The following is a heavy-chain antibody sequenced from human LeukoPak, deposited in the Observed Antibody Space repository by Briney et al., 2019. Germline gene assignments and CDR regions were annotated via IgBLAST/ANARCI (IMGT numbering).Heavy chain of an antibody. CDR2: IYYSGST. J-gene: IGHJ5*02. Sequence: PSETLSLTCTVSGGSISTYYWSWIRQPPGEGLEWIGYIYYSGSTNYNPSLKNRVTISVDTSKNQFSLKLSSVTAADTAVYYCARQTVGYNISGRFDPWGQGTRVTVSS. CDR1: GGSISTYY. CDR3: ARQTVGYNISGRFDP. V-gene: IGHV4-59*08. D-gene: IGHD2-15*01.